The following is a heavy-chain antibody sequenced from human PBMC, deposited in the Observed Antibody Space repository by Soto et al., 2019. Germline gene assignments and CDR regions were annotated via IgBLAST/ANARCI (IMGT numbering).Heavy chain of an antibody. J-gene: IGHJ4*02. CDR2: IKSKTDGGTT. D-gene: IGHD3-22*01. V-gene: IGHV3-15*01. Sequence: GGSLRLCCAASGFTFSNAWMIWVRQAPGKGLEWVGRIKSKTDGGTTDYAAPVKGRFTISRDDSKNTLYLQMNSLKTEDTAVYYCTTDYYYDSSGYYPYYFDYWGQGTLVTVSS. CDR3: TTDYYYDSSGYYPYYFDY. CDR1: GFTFSNAW.